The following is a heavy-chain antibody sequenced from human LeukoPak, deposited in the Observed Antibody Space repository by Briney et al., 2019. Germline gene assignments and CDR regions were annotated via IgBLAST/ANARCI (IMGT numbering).Heavy chain of an antibody. Sequence: GSSVKVSCKASGGTFSSYAISWVRQAPGQGLEWMGRIIPIPGIANYAQKFQGRVTITADKSTSTAYMELSSLRSEDTAVYYCARDHYYDYWFDPWGQGTPVTVSS. V-gene: IGHV1-69*04. CDR2: IIPIPGIA. J-gene: IGHJ5*02. D-gene: IGHD3-22*01. CDR3: ARDHYYDYWFDP. CDR1: GGTFSSYA.